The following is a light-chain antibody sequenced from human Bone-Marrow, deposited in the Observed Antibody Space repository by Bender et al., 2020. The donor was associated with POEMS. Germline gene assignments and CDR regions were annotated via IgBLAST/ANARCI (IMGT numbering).Light chain of an antibody. CDR1: ALPKKY. CDR3: CSTDSSGNLLI. J-gene: IGLJ2*01. Sequence: SYELTQPPSVSVSPGQTARITCSGDALPKKYAYWYQQKSGQAPVLVIYDDNKRPSGIPERFSGSSSGTMATLTISGAQVEDEADYYCCSTDSSGNLLIFGGGTKLTVL. CDR2: DDN. V-gene: IGLV3-10*01.